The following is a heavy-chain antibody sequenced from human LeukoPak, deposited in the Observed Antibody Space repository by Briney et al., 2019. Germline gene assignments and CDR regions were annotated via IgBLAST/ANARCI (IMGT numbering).Heavy chain of an antibody. CDR2: INPNSGGT. J-gene: IGHJ6*03. V-gene: IGHV1-2*02. CDR1: GYTLTELS. Sequence: ASVKVSCKVSGYTLTELSMHWVRQAPGKGLEWMGWINPNSGGTNYAQKFQGRVTMTRDTSISTAYMELSRLRSDDTAVYYCARSYYYYYYYTDVWGKGTTVTVSS. CDR3: ARSYYYYYYYTDV.